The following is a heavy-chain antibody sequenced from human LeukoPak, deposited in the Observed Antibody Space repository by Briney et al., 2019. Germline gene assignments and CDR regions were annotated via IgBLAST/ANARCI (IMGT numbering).Heavy chain of an antibody. J-gene: IGHJ4*02. CDR1: GDSISNYY. V-gene: IGHV4-4*07. Sequence: SETLSLTCTVSGDSISNYYWSWIRQPAGKGLEWIGRIYTSGSTNYNPSLKSRVTMSVDTSRNQFSLKLSSVTAADTAVYYCARVSLVRGAPDYYFDYWGQGTLVTVSS. CDR2: IYTSGST. CDR3: ARVSLVRGAPDYYFDY. D-gene: IGHD3-10*01.